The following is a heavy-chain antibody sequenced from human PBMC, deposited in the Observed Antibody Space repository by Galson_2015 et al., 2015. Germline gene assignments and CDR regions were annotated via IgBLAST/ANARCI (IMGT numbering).Heavy chain of an antibody. D-gene: IGHD3-3*01. V-gene: IGHV3-21*01. Sequence: SLRLSCAASEFTFSSYYMSWVRQAPGKGLEWVSFISSTTTYIYYADSVKGRFTISRDNAKNSLYLQMNSLGAEDTAVYYCARQILDHDFWSGYYPTNFDYWGQGTLVTVSS. CDR1: EFTFSSYY. CDR2: ISSTTTYI. J-gene: IGHJ4*02. CDR3: ARQILDHDFWSGYYPTNFDY.